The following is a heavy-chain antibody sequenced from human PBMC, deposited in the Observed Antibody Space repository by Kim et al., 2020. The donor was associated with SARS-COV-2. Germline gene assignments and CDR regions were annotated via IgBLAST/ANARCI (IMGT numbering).Heavy chain of an antibody. V-gene: IGHV1-24*01. J-gene: IGHJ6*02. D-gene: IGHD5-18*01. CDR1: GYTLTELS. CDR3: ATDKDTAMVTAYGMDV. Sequence: ASVKVSCKVSGYTLTELSMHWVRQAPGKGLEWMGGFDPEDGETIYAQKFQGRVTMTEDTSTDTAYMELSSLRSEDTAVYYCATDKDTAMVTAYGMDVWGQGTTVTVSS. CDR2: FDPEDGET.